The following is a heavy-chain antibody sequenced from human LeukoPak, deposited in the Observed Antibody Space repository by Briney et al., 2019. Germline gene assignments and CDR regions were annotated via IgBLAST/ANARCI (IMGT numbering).Heavy chain of an antibody. J-gene: IGHJ6*03. CDR2: IYYSGST. Sequence: SETLSLTCTVSGGSISSYYWSWIRQPPGKGLEWIGYIYYSGSTNYNPSLKSRVTMSVDTSKNQFSLKLSSVTAADTAVYHCARGFGYYYYFMDVWGKGTTVTISS. D-gene: IGHD3-10*01. V-gene: IGHV4-59*01. CDR3: ARGFGYYYYFMDV. CDR1: GGSISSYY.